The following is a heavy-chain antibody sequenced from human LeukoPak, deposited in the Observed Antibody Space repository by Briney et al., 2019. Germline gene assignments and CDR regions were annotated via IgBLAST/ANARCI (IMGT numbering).Heavy chain of an antibody. Sequence: GGSLRLFCAASGFTFSSYAMSWVRQARGKALEWVLAISGSGGSTYYADSVKGRFTISRDNSKHTLYLQMNSLRAEDTAVYYCAKGALSITIFGVVIPDFDYWGQGTLVTVSS. J-gene: IGHJ4*02. CDR3: AKGALSITIFGVVIPDFDY. CDR1: GFTFSSYA. CDR2: ISGSGGST. V-gene: IGHV3-23*01. D-gene: IGHD3-3*01.